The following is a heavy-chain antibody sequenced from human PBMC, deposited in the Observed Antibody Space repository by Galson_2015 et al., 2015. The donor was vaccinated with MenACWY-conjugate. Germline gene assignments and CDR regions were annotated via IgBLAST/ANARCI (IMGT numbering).Heavy chain of an antibody. J-gene: IGHJ4*02. Sequence: SLTCTVSGGSISSSSYYWGWIRQPPGKGLEWIGSIYYSGSTYYNPSLKSRVTISVDTSKNQFSLKLSSVTAADTAVYYCARDHYYDSSGYDYWGQGTLVTVSS. V-gene: IGHV4-39*07. CDR3: ARDHYYDSSGYDY. CDR2: IYYSGST. D-gene: IGHD3-22*01. CDR1: GGSISSSSYY.